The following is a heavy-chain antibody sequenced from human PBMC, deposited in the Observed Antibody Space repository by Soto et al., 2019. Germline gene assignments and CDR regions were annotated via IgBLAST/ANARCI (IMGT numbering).Heavy chain of an antibody. V-gene: IGHV2-5*01. Sequence: QSTLKESGPTLVKPTQTLTLTCTFSGFSFGVSGVGVGWIRQPPGRALEWLGLVFWNDDKRYSPSLESRLTLTKDTSNNQVVLTVTNLDPGDTGTYYCARAYTYDFDHWGQGTLVTVSS. D-gene: IGHD2-21*01. CDR3: ARAYTYDFDH. CDR2: VFWNDDK. CDR1: GFSFGVSGVG. J-gene: IGHJ4*02.